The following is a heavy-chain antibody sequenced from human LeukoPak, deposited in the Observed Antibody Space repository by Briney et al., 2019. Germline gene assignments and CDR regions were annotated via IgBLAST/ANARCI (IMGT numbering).Heavy chain of an antibody. CDR1: GFTFSSYW. V-gene: IGHV3-7*01. D-gene: IGHD3-16*02. Sequence: GGSLRLSCAASGFTFSSYWMSWVRQAPGKRLEWVANIKQDGSEKYYVDSVKGRFTISRDNAKNSLYLQMNSLRAEDTAVYYCARSYYVWGSYPPDDYWGQGTLVTVSS. CDR3: ARSYYVWGSYPPDDY. CDR2: IKQDGSEK. J-gene: IGHJ4*02.